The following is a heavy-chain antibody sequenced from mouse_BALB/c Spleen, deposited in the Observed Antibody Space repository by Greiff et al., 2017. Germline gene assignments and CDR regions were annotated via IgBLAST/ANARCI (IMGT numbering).Heavy chain of an antibody. CDR2: IYPGNSDT. Sequence: EVHLVESGTVLARPGASVKMSCKASGYTFTSYWMHWVKQRPGQGLEWIGAIYPGNSDTSYNQKFKGKAKLTAVTSTSTAYMELSSLTNEDSAVYYCTAHYYGYAWFAYWGQGTLVTVSA. V-gene: IGHV1-5*01. J-gene: IGHJ3*01. CDR1: GYTFTSYW. D-gene: IGHD1-2*01. CDR3: TAHYYGYAWFAY.